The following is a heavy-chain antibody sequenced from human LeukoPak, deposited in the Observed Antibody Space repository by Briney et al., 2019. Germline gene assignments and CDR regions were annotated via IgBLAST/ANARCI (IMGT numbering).Heavy chain of an antibody. Sequence: SETLSLTCAVYGGSFSGYYWSWIRQPPGKGLEWIGEINHSGSTNYNPSLKSRVTISVDTSKNQFSLKLSSVTAADTAVYCCARITSYYYYGMDVWGQGTTVTVSS. J-gene: IGHJ6*02. V-gene: IGHV4-34*01. CDR3: ARITSYYYYGMDV. CDR2: INHSGST. CDR1: GGSFSGYY.